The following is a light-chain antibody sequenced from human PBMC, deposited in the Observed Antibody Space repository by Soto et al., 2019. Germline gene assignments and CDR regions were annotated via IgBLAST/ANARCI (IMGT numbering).Light chain of an antibody. Sequence: DIQMTQSPSTLSASVGDRVTITCRASQSISSWLAWYQQKPGKAPKLLIYDASSLESGVPSRFSGSGSWTEFTLSISSLQPDDFETYYCQQYNSDSSFGQGTKVEIK. J-gene: IGKJ1*01. CDR1: QSISSW. CDR2: DAS. CDR3: QQYNSDSS. V-gene: IGKV1-5*01.